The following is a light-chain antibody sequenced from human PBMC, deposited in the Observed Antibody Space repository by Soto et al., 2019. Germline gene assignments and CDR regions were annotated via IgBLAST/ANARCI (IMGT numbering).Light chain of an antibody. CDR2: GVS. CDR1: QSISDY. J-gene: IGKJ1*01. CDR3: QQSYNTPPWT. Sequence: DIQMTQSPSSLSASIGDRVTITCRASQSISDYLNWYEQKPGKAPKLLIYGVSNLQSGVPSRFGSSGSGTEFTLTISSLQPEDFGTYYCQQSYNTPPWTFGQGTKVDIK. V-gene: IGKV1-39*01.